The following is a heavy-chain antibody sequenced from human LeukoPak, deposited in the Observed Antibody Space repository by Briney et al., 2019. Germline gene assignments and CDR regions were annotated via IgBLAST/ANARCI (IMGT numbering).Heavy chain of an antibody. V-gene: IGHV3-23*01. CDR3: AKDIELVGESPY. D-gene: IGHD3-10*01. Sequence: GGSLRLSCAASGFTFSSYAMSWVRQAPGKGLEWVSAISGSGGSTYYADSVKGRFTISRDNSKNTLYLQMNSLRAEDSAVYYCAKDIELVGESPYWGQGTLVTVSS. J-gene: IGHJ4*02. CDR1: GFTFSSYA. CDR2: ISGSGGST.